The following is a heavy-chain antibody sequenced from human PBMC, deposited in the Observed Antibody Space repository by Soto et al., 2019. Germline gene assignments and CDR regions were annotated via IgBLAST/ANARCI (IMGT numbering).Heavy chain of an antibody. CDR3: ARDGGHSDVDY. CDR2: MSSSSSSI. V-gene: IGHV3-48*02. CDR1: GFTFSSYS. J-gene: IGHJ4*02. D-gene: IGHD2-15*01. Sequence: PGGSLRLSCAASGFTFSSYSMNWVRQAPGKGLEWVSYMSSSSSSIYYTDSVKGRFTVSRDNSKNTVYLQMNSLRDEDTAVYYCARDGGHSDVDYWGQGSLVTVSS.